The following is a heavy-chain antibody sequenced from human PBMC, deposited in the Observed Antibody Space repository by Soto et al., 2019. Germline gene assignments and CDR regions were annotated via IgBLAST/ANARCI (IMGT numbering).Heavy chain of an antibody. CDR3: ASRYCSSTSCYWWFDH. V-gene: IGHV4-39*01. D-gene: IGHD2-2*01. CDR2: AYYSEST. J-gene: IGHJ5*02. Sequence: SETLSLTCTVSGGSIRSSTYQWGWIRQPPGRGLEWIGSAYYSESTYYNPSLKSRVTISVDASKNQFSLRVNSVTAADTAVYYCASRYCSSTSCYWWFDHWGQGTLVTVS. CDR1: GGSIRSSTYQ.